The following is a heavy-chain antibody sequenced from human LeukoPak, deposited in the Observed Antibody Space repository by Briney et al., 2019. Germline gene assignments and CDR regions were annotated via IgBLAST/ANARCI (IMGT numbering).Heavy chain of an antibody. CDR3: ARDRIWFGELGFYYDGMDV. CDR1: GFSLSSGCY. V-gene: IGHV4-38-2*02. Sequence: SVTLSLTCAVSGFSLSSGCYWGWIRQPPGKGLEWIGRIYHSGSTYYNPSLKSRVTISVDTSKNQFSLKLSSVTAADTAVYYCARDRIWFGELGFYYDGMDVWGKGNPVTVSS. D-gene: IGHD3-10*01. CDR2: IYHSGST. J-gene: IGHJ6*04.